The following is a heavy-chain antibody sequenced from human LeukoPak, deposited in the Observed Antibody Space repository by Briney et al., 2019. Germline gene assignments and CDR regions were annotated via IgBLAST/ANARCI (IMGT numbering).Heavy chain of an antibody. CDR3: AELGITMIGGV. CDR1: GFTFSSYE. Sequence: QSGGSLRLSCAASGFTFSSYEMNSVRQAPGKGLEWVSYISSSGSTIYYADSVKGRFTISKDNAKKSLYLQMNSLRAEDTAVYYCAELGITMIGGVWGKGTTVTISS. J-gene: IGHJ6*04. V-gene: IGHV3-48*03. D-gene: IGHD3-10*02. CDR2: ISSSGSTI.